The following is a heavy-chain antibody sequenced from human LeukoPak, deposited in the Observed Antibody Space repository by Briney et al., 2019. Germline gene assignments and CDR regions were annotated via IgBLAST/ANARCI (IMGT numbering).Heavy chain of an antibody. V-gene: IGHV3-23*01. Sequence: GGSLRLSCVASGFTFSAYSMTWVRQAPGKGLDWVSSISVSGGGTYYADSGRGRFTTSRDNSKNTLYLHMNSLRAEDTAVYYCVKDWMDESNCVGDFLQYWGQGTRVTVFS. J-gene: IGHJ4*02. CDR3: VKDWMDESNCVGDFLQY. D-gene: IGHD2-21*02. CDR1: GFTFSAYS. CDR2: ISVSGGGT.